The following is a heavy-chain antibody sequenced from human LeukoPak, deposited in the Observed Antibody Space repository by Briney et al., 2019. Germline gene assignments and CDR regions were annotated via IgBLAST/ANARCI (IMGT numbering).Heavy chain of an antibody. Sequence: GGSLRLSCAASGFTFSSYAMSWVRQAPGKGLEWVSAISGRGGSTYYADSVKGRFTISRDNSKNTLYLQMNSLRAEDTAVYYCAKSFYGSGSPIPPLFDYWGQGTLVTVSS. D-gene: IGHD3-10*01. CDR1: GFTFSSYA. J-gene: IGHJ4*02. CDR2: ISGRGGST. V-gene: IGHV3-23*01. CDR3: AKSFYGSGSPIPPLFDY.